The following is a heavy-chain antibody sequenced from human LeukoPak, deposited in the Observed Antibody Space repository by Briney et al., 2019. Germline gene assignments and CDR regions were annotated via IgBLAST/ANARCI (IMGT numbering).Heavy chain of an antibody. J-gene: IGHJ4*02. CDR3: ARSSDYGDYEVFDY. D-gene: IGHD4-17*01. CDR1: GGSISSSSYY. Sequence: SHTLSLTCTVSGGSISSSSYYWGWIRQPPGKELERFGSSSNSDTVYYTASLKGRFTISVDTSKNQFSLKLSSVTAEDTAVYYCARSSDYGDYEVFDYWGQGTLVTVSA. V-gene: IGHV4-39*01. CDR2: SSNSDTV.